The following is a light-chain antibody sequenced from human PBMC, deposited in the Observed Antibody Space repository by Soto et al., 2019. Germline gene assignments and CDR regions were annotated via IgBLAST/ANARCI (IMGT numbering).Light chain of an antibody. CDR3: QQYVNSLYT. CDR1: QSVSSSY. V-gene: IGKV3-20*01. CDR2: AAS. Sequence: EIVLTQSPGTLSLSPGEEATLSCRASQSVSSSYLAWYQQKPGQTPRLLIYAASSRATGIPDRFSGSGSGTDFTLTISRLEPEDFGVYYCQQYVNSLYTFGQGTKREIK. J-gene: IGKJ2*01.